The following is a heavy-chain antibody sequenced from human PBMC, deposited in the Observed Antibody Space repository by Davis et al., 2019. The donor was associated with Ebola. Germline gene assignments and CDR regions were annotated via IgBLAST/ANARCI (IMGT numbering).Heavy chain of an antibody. CDR3: ARDIVVVPAAIRYSSYGMDV. Sequence: ASVKVSCKASGYTFTSYAMHWVRQAPGQRLEWMGWINAGNGNTKYSQKFQGRVTITRDTSASTAYMELSSLRSEDTAVYYCARDIVVVPAAIRYSSYGMDVWGQGTTVTVSS. J-gene: IGHJ6*02. CDR2: INAGNGNT. CDR1: GYTFTSYA. D-gene: IGHD2-2*02. V-gene: IGHV1-3*01.